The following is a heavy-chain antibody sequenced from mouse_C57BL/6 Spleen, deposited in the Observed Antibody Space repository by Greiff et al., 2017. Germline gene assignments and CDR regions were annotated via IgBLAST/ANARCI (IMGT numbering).Heavy chain of an antibody. CDR2: IDPEDGDT. D-gene: IGHD2-5*01. CDR1: GFNIKDYY. J-gene: IGHJ2*01. CDR3: TSYYSNYDYFDY. V-gene: IGHV14-1*01. Sequence: EVQGVESGAELVRPGASVKLSCTASGFNIKDYYMHWVKQRPEQGLEWIGRIDPEDGDTEYAPKFQGKATMTADTSSNTAYLQLSSLTSEDTAVYYCTSYYSNYDYFDYWGQGTTLTVSS.